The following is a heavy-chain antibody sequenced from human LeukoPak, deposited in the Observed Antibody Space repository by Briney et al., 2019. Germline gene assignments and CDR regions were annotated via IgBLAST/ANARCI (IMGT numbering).Heavy chain of an antibody. CDR2: ISAYNGNT. D-gene: IGHD2-2*01. CDR1: GYTFTGYG. Sequence: ASVKVSCKASGYTFTGYGISWVRQAPGQGLEWMGWISAYNGNTNYAQKLQGRVTMTTDTSTSAAYMELRSLRSDDTAVYYCARSRIVVVPAAKNWFDPWGQGTLVTVSS. V-gene: IGHV1-18*01. J-gene: IGHJ5*02. CDR3: ARSRIVVVPAAKNWFDP.